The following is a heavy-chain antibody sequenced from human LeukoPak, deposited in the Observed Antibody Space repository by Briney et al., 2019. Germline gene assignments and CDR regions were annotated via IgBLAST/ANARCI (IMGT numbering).Heavy chain of an antibody. J-gene: IGHJ4*02. D-gene: IGHD3-9*01. CDR3: ARLGGGRLRYFDWLPHTGGYFDY. V-gene: IGHV3-53*01. CDR2: IYSGGST. CDR1: GFTFSSYG. Sequence: GRSLRLSCAASGFTFSSYGMHWVRQAPGKGLEWVSVIYSGGSTYYADSVKGRFTISRDNSKNTLYLQMNSLRAEDTAVYYCARLGGGRLRYFDWLPHTGGYFDYWGQGTLVTVSS.